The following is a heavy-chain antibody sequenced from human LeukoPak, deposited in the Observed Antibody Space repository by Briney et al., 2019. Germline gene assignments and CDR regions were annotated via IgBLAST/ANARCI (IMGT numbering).Heavy chain of an antibody. D-gene: IGHD3-22*01. V-gene: IGHV3-30-3*01. CDR3: ARGDSSGYYIDY. Sequence: GRSLRLSCAASGFPFSSYDMHWVRQAPGKGLEWVAVISYDGSNKYSADSVKGRFTISRDNSKNTLYLQMNSLRAEDTAVYYCARGDSSGYYIDYWGQGTLVTVSS. CDR1: GFPFSSYD. J-gene: IGHJ4*02. CDR2: ISYDGSNK.